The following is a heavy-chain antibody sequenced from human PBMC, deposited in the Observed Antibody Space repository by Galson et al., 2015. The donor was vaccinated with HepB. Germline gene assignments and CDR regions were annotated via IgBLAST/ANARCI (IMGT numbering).Heavy chain of an antibody. CDR1: GFTVIGNY. D-gene: IGHD4-23*01. Sequence: SLRLSCAASGFTVIGNYMAWVRQAPGQGLEWVSVVYRGGGRYYADSVQGRFTIFRDDSKNTLFLQMHSLRVEDTAVYFCAKSNRGPGSGHYGGGFFDLWGRGILVTVSS. J-gene: IGHJ2*01. CDR2: VYRGGGR. V-gene: IGHV3-66*01. CDR3: AKSNRGPGSGHYGGGFFDL.